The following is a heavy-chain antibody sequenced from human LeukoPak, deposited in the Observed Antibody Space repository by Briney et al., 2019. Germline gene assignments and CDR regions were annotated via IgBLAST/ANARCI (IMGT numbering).Heavy chain of an antibody. D-gene: IGHD3-10*01. V-gene: IGHV3-7*05. Sequence: PGGSLRLSCAASGFSFSSYWMSWVRQAPGKGLEWVANIKQDGSEKYYVDSVKGRFTISRDNATNSLYLQMNSLRAEYTAVYYWARDRVTMVRGVNYYFDYWGQGTLVTVSS. CDR3: ARDRVTMVRGVNYYFDY. CDR1: GFSFSSYW. J-gene: IGHJ4*02. CDR2: IKQDGSEK.